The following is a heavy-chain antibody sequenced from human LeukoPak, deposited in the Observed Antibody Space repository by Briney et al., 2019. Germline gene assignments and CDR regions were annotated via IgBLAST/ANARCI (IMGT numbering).Heavy chain of an antibody. V-gene: IGHV4-34*01. CDR2: INHSGST. Sequence: PSETLSLTCAVYGGSFSGYYWSWIRQPPGMGLEWIGEINHSGSTNYNPSLKSRVTISVDMSKNQFSLKLSSVTAADTAVYYCARGPPAKPGTGYYYGMDVWGQGTTVTVSS. D-gene: IGHD2-2*01. CDR1: GGSFSGYY. J-gene: IGHJ6*02. CDR3: ARGPPAKPGTGYYYGMDV.